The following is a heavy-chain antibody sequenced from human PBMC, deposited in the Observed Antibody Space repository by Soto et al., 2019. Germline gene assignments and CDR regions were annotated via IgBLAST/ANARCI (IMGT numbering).Heavy chain of an antibody. CDR1: VGSISISSYY. V-gene: IGHV4-39*01. CDR3: ASVAARANWFDP. Sequence: SETLSVTCTISVGSISISSYYWGWIRQPPGKGLEWIGSIYYSGSTYYNPSLKSRVTISVDTSKNQFSLKLSSVTAADTAVYYCASVAARANWFDPWGQGTMVTVSS. J-gene: IGHJ5*02. D-gene: IGHD6-19*01. CDR2: IYYSGST.